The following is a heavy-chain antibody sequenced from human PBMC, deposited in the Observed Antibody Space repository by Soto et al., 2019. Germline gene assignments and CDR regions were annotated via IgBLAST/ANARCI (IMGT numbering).Heavy chain of an antibody. CDR3: ASQTIFGVADKGYMGV. V-gene: IGHV4-31*03. J-gene: IGHJ6*03. Sequence: PSETLSLTCTVSGGSISSGGYYWSWIRQHPGKCLEWIGYIYYSGSTYYNPSLKSRVTISVDTSKNQFSLKLSSVTAADTAVYYCASQTIFGVADKGYMGVWGKGTTVTVSS. D-gene: IGHD3-3*01. CDR1: GGSISSGGYY. CDR2: IYYSGST.